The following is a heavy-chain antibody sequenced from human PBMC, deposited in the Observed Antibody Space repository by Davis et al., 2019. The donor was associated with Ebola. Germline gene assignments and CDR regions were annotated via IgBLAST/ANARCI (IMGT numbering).Heavy chain of an antibody. J-gene: IGHJ4*02. CDR3: ARLGNYYDSSGYHGLDY. V-gene: IGHV4-34*01. D-gene: IGHD3-22*01. CDR2: INHSGST. Sequence: SETLSLTCAVYDGSFSGYYWSWIRQPPGKGLEWIGEINHSGSTNYNPSLKSRVTISVDTSKNQFSLKLSSVTAADTAVYYCARLGNYYDSSGYHGLDYWGQGTLVTVSS. CDR1: DGSFSGYY.